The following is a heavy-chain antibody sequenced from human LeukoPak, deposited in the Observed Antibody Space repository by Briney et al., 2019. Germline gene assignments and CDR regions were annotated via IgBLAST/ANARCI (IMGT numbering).Heavy chain of an antibody. D-gene: IGHD6-6*01. CDR2: IYHSGST. J-gene: IGHJ5*02. CDR3: ARKGGGQLVNTRRWFDP. Sequence: PSETLSLTCSVSGGSIRSTTYYWGWIRQPPGKGLEWIGSIYHSGSTYYNPSLKSRVTISLDTSKNQFSLKLSSVTAADTAVYYCARKGGGQLVNTRRWFDPWGQGTLVTVSS. V-gene: IGHV4-39*07. CDR1: GGSIRSTTYY.